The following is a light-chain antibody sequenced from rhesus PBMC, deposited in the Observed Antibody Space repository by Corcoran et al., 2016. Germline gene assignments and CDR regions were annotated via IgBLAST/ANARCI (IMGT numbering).Light chain of an antibody. CDR2: WAS. CDR1: QSLLYSSNNKNY. V-gene: IGKV4-1*01. CDR3: QQYYSTPLT. Sequence: DIVMTQSPDSLAVSLGERVTINCKSSQSLLYSSNNKNYLAWYQQKPGPAPKLLIYWASTRESGVPNQFSGSGSGTYFTLTIRGLRAEDVVVYCCQQYYSTPLTFGGGTKVEIK. J-gene: IGKJ4*01.